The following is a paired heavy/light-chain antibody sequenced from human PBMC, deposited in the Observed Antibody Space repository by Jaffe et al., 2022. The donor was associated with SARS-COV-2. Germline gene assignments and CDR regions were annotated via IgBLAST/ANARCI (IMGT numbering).Light chain of an antibody. J-gene: IGKJ4*01. Sequence: DIQMTQSPSSLSASVGDRVTITCQASQDISNYLNWYQQKPGKAPKLLIYDASNLETGVPSRFSGSGSGTDFTFTISSLQPEDIATYYCQQYDNLGLTFGGGTKVEIK. V-gene: IGKV1-33*01. CDR3: QQYDNLGLT. CDR2: DAS. CDR1: QDISNY.
Heavy chain of an antibody. J-gene: IGHJ4*02. D-gene: IGHD3-10*01. CDR3: TTVAVLLWFGELAHFDY. CDR2: IKSKTDGGTT. CDR1: GFTFSNAW. Sequence: EVQLVESGGGLVKPGGSLRLSCAASGFTFSNAWMSWVRQAPGKGLEWVGRIKSKTDGGTTDYAAPVKGRFTISRDDSKNTLYLQMNSLKTEDTAVYYCTTVAVLLWFGELAHFDYWGQGTLVTVSS. V-gene: IGHV3-15*01.